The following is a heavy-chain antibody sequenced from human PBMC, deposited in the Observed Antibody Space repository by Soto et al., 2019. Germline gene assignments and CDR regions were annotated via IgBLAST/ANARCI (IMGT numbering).Heavy chain of an antibody. V-gene: IGHV3-11*05. CDR2: ISSSTSHT. CDR3: ARGRGAAADYFDF. J-gene: IGHJ4*02. CDR1: GFTFSDYY. D-gene: IGHD6-13*01. Sequence: QVQLVESGGGLVKPGGSLRLSCAVSGFTFSDYYMNWIRQAPGKGLEWVSYISSSTSHTHYADSVKGRFTISRDNAKNSLFLQMNSLRAADTAVYYCARGRGAAADYFDFWGQGTLLTVSS.